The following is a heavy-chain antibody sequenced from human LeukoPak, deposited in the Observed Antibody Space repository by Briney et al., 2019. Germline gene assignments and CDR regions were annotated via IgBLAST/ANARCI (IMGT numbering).Heavy chain of an antibody. CDR1: GFIFNNYA. J-gene: IGHJ4*02. V-gene: IGHV3-9*01. D-gene: IGHD6-19*01. CDR2: ISWNSGNI. CDR3: ARDNRRHYTSGPNPDSLH. Sequence: GGSLRLSCAGSGFIFNNYAMHWVRQPPGKGLEWVSGISWNSGNIDYADSVKGRFTISRDNAKNSLYLQMNSLRVEDTAFYYCARDNRRHYTSGPNPDSLHWGQGALVTVSS.